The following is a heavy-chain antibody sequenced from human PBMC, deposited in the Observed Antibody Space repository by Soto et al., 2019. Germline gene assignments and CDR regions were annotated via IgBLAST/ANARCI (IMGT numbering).Heavy chain of an antibody. CDR1: GYTFTTYC. J-gene: IGHJ6*02. V-gene: IGHV1-46*01. CDR3: ARDPNFRRTFHHYGMDG. Sequence: QVQLMQSGAEMKKPGASVMVSCKASGYTFTTYCIHWVRQAPGQGLEWMGLINPHTGSASYARRFQGRVALNRDTSPSTVYLEVSSLEFEDTAIYFCARDPNFRRTFHHYGMDGWGPGTAVTVSS. CDR2: INPHTGSA.